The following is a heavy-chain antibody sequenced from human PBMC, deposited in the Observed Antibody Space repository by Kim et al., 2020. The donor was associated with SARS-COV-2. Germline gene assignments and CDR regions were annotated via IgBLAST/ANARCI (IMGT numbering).Heavy chain of an antibody. V-gene: IGHV1-3*01. Sequence: ASVKVSCKASGYTFTSYAMHWVRQAPGQRLEWMGWINAGNGNTKYSQKFQGRVTITRDTSASTAYMELSSLRSEDTAVYYCAREAGYDILTCYSYYYGMDVWGQGTPVTVSS. CDR2: INAGNGNT. CDR3: AREAGYDILTCYSYYYGMDV. CDR1: GYTFTSYA. D-gene: IGHD3-9*01. J-gene: IGHJ6*02.